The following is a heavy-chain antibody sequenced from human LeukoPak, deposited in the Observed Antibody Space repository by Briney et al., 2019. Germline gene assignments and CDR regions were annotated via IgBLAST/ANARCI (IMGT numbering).Heavy chain of an antibody. Sequence: GESLRLSCAASGFTFSSYAMSWVRQAPGKGLGWVSATSGSGGSTYYAGSVKGRFTISRDNSKNTLYLQMNSLRAEDTAVYYCAKDRGGGHWGQGTLVTVSS. V-gene: IGHV3-23*01. J-gene: IGHJ4*02. CDR2: TSGSGGST. CDR1: GFTFSSYA. CDR3: AKDRGGGH. D-gene: IGHD3-10*01.